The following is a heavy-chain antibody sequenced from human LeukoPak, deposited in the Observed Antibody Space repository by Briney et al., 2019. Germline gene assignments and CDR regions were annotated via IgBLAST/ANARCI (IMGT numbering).Heavy chain of an antibody. D-gene: IGHD1-26*01. CDR3: ARGSYPYSHGMDV. CDR1: GYNFTNYG. V-gene: IGHV1-18*01. Sequence: GASVKVSCKASGYNFTNYGVSWVRQAPGQGLEWMGWISAKTGNTNYAQKVQGRVTMTTDTSTTTAYMELRSLGSDDTAVYYCARGSYPYSHGMDVWAKGPRSPSL. J-gene: IGHJ6*02. CDR2: ISAKTGNT.